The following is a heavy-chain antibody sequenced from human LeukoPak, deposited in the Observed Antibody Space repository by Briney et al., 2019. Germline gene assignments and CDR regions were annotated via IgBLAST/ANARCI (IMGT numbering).Heavy chain of an antibody. CDR2: VYHNGVS. J-gene: IGHJ4*02. V-gene: IGHV4-59*12. D-gene: IGHD1-26*01. CDR3: ARRVGISKKYYFDY. CDR1: GGSISNYY. Sequence: PSVAVSLTCTFSGGSISNYYWTWIRQSPGKGLEWIGYVYHNGVSNYDVSLKSRVTISIDKSKNQFSLRLSSVTAADTAVYYCARRVGISKKYYFDYWGQGTLVTVPT.